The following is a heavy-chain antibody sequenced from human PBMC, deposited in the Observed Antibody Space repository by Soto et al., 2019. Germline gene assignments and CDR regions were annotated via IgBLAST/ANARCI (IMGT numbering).Heavy chain of an antibody. CDR1: GGSISTYY. J-gene: IGHJ6*02. CDR3: ASDRSSGWDQGYDMDV. D-gene: IGHD6-19*01. CDR2: IYYSGST. Sequence: SETLSLTFTVSGGSISTYYWSWIRQPPGKGLEWIGYIYYSGSTSYNPSLKSRVTISVDTSKNQFSLKLRSVTAADTAVYYCASDRSSGWDQGYDMDVWGQGTTVTVSS. V-gene: IGHV4-59*01.